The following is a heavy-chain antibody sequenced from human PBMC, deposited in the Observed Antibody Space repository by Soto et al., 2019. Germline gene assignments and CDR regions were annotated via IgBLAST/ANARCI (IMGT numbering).Heavy chain of an antibody. CDR2: IDHLGNT. J-gene: IGHJ3*02. CDR1: GGMYNDYY. Sequence: QVQLHQWGSGLLKPSETLSLSCAVYGGMYNDYYWSWIRQPPGKGLEWIGEIDHLGNTNYSPSFKRRVTISQDKSKNQFSLTLTSVTAAGAAVYFCANDYGDYRNDAFDIWSQGTEVTVTS. D-gene: IGHD4-17*01. V-gene: IGHV4-34*08. CDR3: ANDYGDYRNDAFDI.